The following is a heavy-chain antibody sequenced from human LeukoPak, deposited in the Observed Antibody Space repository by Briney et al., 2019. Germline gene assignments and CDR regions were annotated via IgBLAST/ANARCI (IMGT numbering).Heavy chain of an antibody. CDR1: GGSFSGYY. CDR2: INHSGST. J-gene: IGHJ4*02. D-gene: IGHD3-9*01. CDR3: AKGLRYYDILTGYYTYYLDY. V-gene: IGHV4-34*01. Sequence: PSETLSLTCAVYGGSFSGYYWSWIRQPPGKGLEWMGEINHSGSTNYNPSLKSRVTISVDTSKNQFSLKLSSVTAADTAVYYCAKGLRYYDILTGYYTYYLDYWGQGTLVTVSS.